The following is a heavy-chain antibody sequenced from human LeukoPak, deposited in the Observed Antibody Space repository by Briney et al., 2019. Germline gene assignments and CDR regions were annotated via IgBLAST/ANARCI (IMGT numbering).Heavy chain of an antibody. Sequence: SETLSLTCTVSDGSISSSGYYWGWIRQPPGKGLEWIGRIHNSGSTYYNPSLKSRVTISVDTSKNQFSLKLSSVTAADTAVYYCARTVLRYFDWLSKPGYYFDYWGQGTLVTVSS. CDR1: DGSISSSGYY. V-gene: IGHV4-39*07. CDR2: IHNSGST. D-gene: IGHD3-9*01. J-gene: IGHJ4*02. CDR3: ARTVLRYFDWLSKPGYYFDY.